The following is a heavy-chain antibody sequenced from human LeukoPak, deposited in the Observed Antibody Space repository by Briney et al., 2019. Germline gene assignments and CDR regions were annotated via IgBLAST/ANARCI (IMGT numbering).Heavy chain of an antibody. D-gene: IGHD2-2*01. J-gene: IGHJ4*02. CDR3: ARGRSVSIPAANFDY. V-gene: IGHV4-34*01. Sequence: SETLSLTCAVYGGSFSGYYWSWIRQPPGKGLEWIGEINHSGSTNYNPSLKSRVTISVDTSKNQFSLRLSSVTAADTAVYYCARGRSVSIPAANFDYWGQGTLVTVSS. CDR2: INHSGST. CDR1: GGSFSGYY.